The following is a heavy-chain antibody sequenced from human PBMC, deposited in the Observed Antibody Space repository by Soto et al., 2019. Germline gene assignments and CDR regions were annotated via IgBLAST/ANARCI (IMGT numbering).Heavy chain of an antibody. CDR3: AREKGFHLYYWGMDV. D-gene: IGHD2-21*01. J-gene: IGHJ6*02. Sequence: EVQLVESGGGLVQPGGSLRLSCAASGFTFSSYEMNWVRQAPGKGLEWVSYISSSGSTIYYADSVKGRFIISRDNAKNSLYLQMNSLRAEDTAVYYCAREKGFHLYYWGMDVWGQGTTVTVSS. CDR2: ISSSGSTI. CDR1: GFTFSSYE. V-gene: IGHV3-48*03.